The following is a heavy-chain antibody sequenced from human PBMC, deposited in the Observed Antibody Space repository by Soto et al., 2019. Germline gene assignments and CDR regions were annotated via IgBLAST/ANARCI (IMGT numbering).Heavy chain of an antibody. CDR2: TYYRSKWYS. CDR3: ARGMRRAYYGLGSYYAY. CDR1: GDSVSSTSAA. J-gene: IGHJ4*02. V-gene: IGHV6-1*01. Sequence: SQTLSLTCAISGDSVSSTSAAWSWIRQSPSRGLEWLGRTYYRSKWYSDYAVSVKSRITINPDTSKNQFSLQLNSVTPEDTAVYYCARGMRRAYYGLGSYYAYWGQGTLVTVSS. D-gene: IGHD3-10*01.